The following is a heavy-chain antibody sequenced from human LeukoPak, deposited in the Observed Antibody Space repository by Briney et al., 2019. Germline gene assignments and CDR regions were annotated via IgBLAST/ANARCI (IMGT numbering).Heavy chain of an antibody. V-gene: IGHV1-18*01. Sequence: GASVKVSCKASGYTFTSYGISWVRQAPGQGPEWMGWISAYNGNTNYAQKLQGRVTMTTDTSTSTAYMELRSLRSDDTAVYYCARDRGELRFLEWLLPLDYWGQGTLVTVSS. J-gene: IGHJ4*02. CDR3: ARDRGELRFLEWLLPLDY. D-gene: IGHD3-3*01. CDR2: ISAYNGNT. CDR1: GYTFTSYG.